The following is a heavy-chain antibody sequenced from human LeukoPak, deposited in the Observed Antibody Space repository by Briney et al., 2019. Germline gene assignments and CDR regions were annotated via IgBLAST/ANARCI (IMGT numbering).Heavy chain of an antibody. Sequence: GASVKVSCKASGYTFISYGINWVRQAPGQGLEWMGWISPHNGNTNYAQKLQGRVPMTTDTSTSTAYMEVRSLSSDDTAVYYCARAWIAVAGPGTSDYWGQGTLVMVSS. CDR3: ARAWIAVAGPGTSDY. CDR2: ISPHNGNT. V-gene: IGHV1-18*01. CDR1: GYTFISYG. J-gene: IGHJ4*02. D-gene: IGHD6-19*01.